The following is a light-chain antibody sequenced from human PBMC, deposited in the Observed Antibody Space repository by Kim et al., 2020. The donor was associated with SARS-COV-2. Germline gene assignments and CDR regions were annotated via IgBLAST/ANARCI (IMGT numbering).Light chain of an antibody. CDR3: QAWHTSAVV. V-gene: IGLV3-1*01. Sequence: VSPGQTASITSSGDQLEDKFTSWYQQKSGQSPILVIYQDRLRPSGISERFSGSTSGNTATLTISGIQATDEADYYCQAWHTSAVVFGGGTQLTVL. CDR1: QLEDKF. J-gene: IGLJ3*02. CDR2: QDR.